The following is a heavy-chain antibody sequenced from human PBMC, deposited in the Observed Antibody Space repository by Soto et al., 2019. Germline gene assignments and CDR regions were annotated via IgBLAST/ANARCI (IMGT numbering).Heavy chain of an antibody. J-gene: IGHJ4*02. CDR3: AKDPMVRGATYYFDY. D-gene: IGHD3-10*01. CDR2: ISGSGGST. V-gene: IGHV3-23*01. CDR1: GFTFSSYA. Sequence: GSLRLSCAASGFTFSSYAMSWVRQAPGKGLEWVSAISGSGGSTYYADSVKGRFTISRDNSKNTLYLQMDSLRAEDTAVYYCAKDPMVRGATYYFDYWGQGTLVTVSS.